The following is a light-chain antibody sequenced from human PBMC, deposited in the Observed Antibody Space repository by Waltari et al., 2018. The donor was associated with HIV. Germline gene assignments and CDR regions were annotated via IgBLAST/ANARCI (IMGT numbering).Light chain of an antibody. Sequence: EIVMTRSPATLSVSPGERATLSCRASQSISSNLAWYQQKPGQAPRLLIYGASIRATGIPARFSGSGSGTEFTLTISSLQSEDFAVYYCQQYDQWPPRYTFGQGTKLEIK. CDR2: GAS. J-gene: IGKJ2*01. CDR1: QSISSN. CDR3: QQYDQWPPRYT. V-gene: IGKV3-15*01.